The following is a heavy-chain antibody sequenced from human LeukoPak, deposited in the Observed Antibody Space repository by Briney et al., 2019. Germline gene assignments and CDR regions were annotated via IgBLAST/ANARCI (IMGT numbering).Heavy chain of an antibody. CDR3: ARTAPRQDAFNI. J-gene: IGHJ3*02. CDR1: GYTFTGYY. V-gene: IGHV1-46*01. CDR2: INPSGDST. Sequence: ASVKVSCKASGYTFTGYYMHWVRQAPGQGLTWMGMINPSGDSTTYAQKFQDRVTMTRDTSTSTVYIELSSLISEDTAVYYCARTAPRQDAFNIWGQGTVVTVSS.